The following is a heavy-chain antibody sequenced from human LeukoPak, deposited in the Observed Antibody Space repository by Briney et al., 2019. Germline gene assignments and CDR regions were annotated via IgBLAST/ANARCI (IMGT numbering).Heavy chain of an antibody. CDR1: GFTFSSYG. V-gene: IGHV3-33*01. CDR2: IWYDGSNK. D-gene: IGHD6-13*01. CDR3: ARSSWGDDY. Sequence: GGSLRLSCAASGFTFSSYGMHWVRQAPGKGLEWVAVIWYDGSNKYYADSVKGRFTISRDNAKNSLYLQMNSLRAEDTAVYYCARSSWGDDYWGQGTLVTVSS. J-gene: IGHJ4*02.